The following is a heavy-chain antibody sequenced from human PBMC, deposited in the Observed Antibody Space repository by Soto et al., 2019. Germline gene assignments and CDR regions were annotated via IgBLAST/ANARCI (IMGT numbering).Heavy chain of an antibody. V-gene: IGHV3-23*01. D-gene: IGHD3-3*01. Sequence: GGSLRLSCAASGFTFSSYAMSWVRQAPGKGLEWVSAISGSGGSTYYADSVKGRFTISRDNSKNTLYLQMKSLRAEDTAVYYCAKCGYGITIFGVVIQPSDYYYGMDVWGQGTTVTVSS. CDR1: GFTFSSYA. J-gene: IGHJ6*02. CDR2: ISGSGGST. CDR3: AKCGYGITIFGVVIQPSDYYYGMDV.